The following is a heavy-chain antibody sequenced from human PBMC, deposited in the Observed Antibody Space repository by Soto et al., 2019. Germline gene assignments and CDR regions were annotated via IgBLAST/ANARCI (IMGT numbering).Heavy chain of an antibody. V-gene: IGHV4-30-2*01. CDR2: VSYIGST. CDR1: GASITSGAYS. Sequence: SETLSLTCALSGASITSGAYSWSWIRQPPGKGLEWIGYVSYIGSTYYNPSLKSRVTVSLDKSNNQFSLKLSAVTAADAAVYYCARNHYYDGSHYSYYFDYWGQGALVTVSS. J-gene: IGHJ4*02. D-gene: IGHD3-22*01. CDR3: ARNHYYDGSHYSYYFDY.